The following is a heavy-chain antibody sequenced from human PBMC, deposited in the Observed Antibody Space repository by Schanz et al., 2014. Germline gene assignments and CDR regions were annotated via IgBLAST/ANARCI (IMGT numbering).Heavy chain of an antibody. CDR3: AKDGPGGSGSYSADGGMDV. CDR1: GFSFSTYW. CDR2: ISGGGGTP. D-gene: IGHD3-10*01. Sequence: EVQLVESGGGLVQPGGSLRLSCAASGFSFSTYWMSWVRQAPGKGLEWVSAISGGGGTPYYTDSVKGRFTISRDNSKSTLYLQMNSLRAEDTAVYYCAKDGPGGSGSYSADGGMDVWGQGTTVTVSS. J-gene: IGHJ6*02. V-gene: IGHV3-23*04.